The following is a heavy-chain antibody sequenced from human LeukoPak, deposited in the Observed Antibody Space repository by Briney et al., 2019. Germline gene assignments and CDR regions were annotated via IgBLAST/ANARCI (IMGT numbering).Heavy chain of an antibody. Sequence: GGSLRLSCAASGFTFSDYYMSWIRQAPGKGLEWVSYISSSGSTIYYADSVKGRFTISRDNAKNSLYLQMNSLRAEDTAVYYCARAIYSSSAPFDYWGQGTLVTVSS. J-gene: IGHJ4*02. V-gene: IGHV3-11*04. CDR2: ISSSGSTI. CDR1: GFTFSDYY. CDR3: ARAIYSSSAPFDY. D-gene: IGHD6-6*01.